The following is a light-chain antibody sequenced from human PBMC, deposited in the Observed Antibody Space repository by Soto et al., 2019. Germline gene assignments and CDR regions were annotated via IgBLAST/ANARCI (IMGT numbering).Light chain of an antibody. J-gene: IGKJ1*01. CDR3: QQYGSSGT. V-gene: IGKV3-20*01. Sequence: IVMTQSPAALSVSPGERATLAFRASHGVSSYLAWYQQKPGQAPRLLIYGASNRATGIPDRFSGSGSGTDFTLTISRLEPEDFAVYYCQQYGSSGTFGQGTKVDTK. CDR1: HGVSSY. CDR2: GAS.